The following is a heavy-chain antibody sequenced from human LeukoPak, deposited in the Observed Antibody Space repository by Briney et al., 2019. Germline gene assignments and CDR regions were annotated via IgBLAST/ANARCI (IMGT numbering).Heavy chain of an antibody. CDR1: GFTVSSNY. Sequence: GGSLRLSCAASGFTVSSNYMSWVRQAPGKGLEWVGRIKSKTDGGTTDYAAPVKGRFTISRDDSKNTLYLQMNSLKTEDTAVYYCTTDLDYPYYYYYYYMDVWGKGTTVTVSS. CDR2: IKSKTDGGTT. D-gene: IGHD4-11*01. CDR3: TTDLDYPYYYYYYYMDV. J-gene: IGHJ6*03. V-gene: IGHV3-15*01.